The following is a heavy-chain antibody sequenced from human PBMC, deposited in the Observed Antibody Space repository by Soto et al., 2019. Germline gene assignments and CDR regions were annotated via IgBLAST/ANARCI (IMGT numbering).Heavy chain of an antibody. CDR3: ARERIEATIGLDYYYGMDV. J-gene: IGHJ6*02. V-gene: IGHV1-3*01. CDR2: INAGNGNT. CDR1: GYTYTIYA. Sequence: ASLKGACKASGYTYTIYAVHWVRQAPGQRLEWMGWINAGNGNTKYSQKFQGRVTITRDTSASTAYMELSSLRSEDTAVYYCARERIEATIGLDYYYGMDVWGQGTTVTVSS. D-gene: IGHD5-12*01.